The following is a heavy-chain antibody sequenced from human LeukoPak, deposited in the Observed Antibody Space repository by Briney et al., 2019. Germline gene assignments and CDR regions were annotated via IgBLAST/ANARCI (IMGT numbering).Heavy chain of an antibody. Sequence: SETLSLTCTVSGGSISSYYWSWIRQPPGKGLEWIGEINHSGSTNYNPSLKSRVTISVDTSKNQFSLKLSSVTAADTAVYYCARGRSIAARRRNWLDPWGQGALVTVSS. CDR2: INHSGST. CDR3: ARGRSIAARRRNWLDP. J-gene: IGHJ5*02. CDR1: GGSISSYY. V-gene: IGHV4-34*01. D-gene: IGHD6-6*01.